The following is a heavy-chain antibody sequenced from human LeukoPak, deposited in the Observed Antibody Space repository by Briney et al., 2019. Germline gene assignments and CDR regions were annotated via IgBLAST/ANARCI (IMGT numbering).Heavy chain of an antibody. Sequence: PGGSLRLSCAASGFTVSSNYMSWVRQAPGKGLEWVSVIYSGGSTYYADSVKGRFTISRDNSKNTLYLQMNSLRAEDTAVYSCARGGSYVMDAFDIWGQGTMVTVSS. J-gene: IGHJ3*02. CDR3: ARGGSYVMDAFDI. V-gene: IGHV3-66*02. D-gene: IGHD1-26*01. CDR2: IYSGGST. CDR1: GFTVSSNY.